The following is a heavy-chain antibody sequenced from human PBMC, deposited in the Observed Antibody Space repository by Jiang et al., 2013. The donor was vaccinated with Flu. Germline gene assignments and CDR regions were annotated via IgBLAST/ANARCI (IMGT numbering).Heavy chain of an antibody. CDR2: IYYSGVT. Sequence: GSGLVKPSETLSLMCTVSGGSISSYYWSWIRQPPGKGLEWIGYIYYSGVTNYNPSLESRVTISVDTSKNQFSLKVRSVTAADTAVYYCARGISSGRWYYLDYWGQGTLVTVSS. CDR1: GGSISSYY. D-gene: IGHD6-19*01. CDR3: ARGISSGRWYYLDY. J-gene: IGHJ4*02. V-gene: IGHV4-59*01.